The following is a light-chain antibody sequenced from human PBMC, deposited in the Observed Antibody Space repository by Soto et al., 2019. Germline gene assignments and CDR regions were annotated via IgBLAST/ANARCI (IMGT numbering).Light chain of an antibody. CDR1: SSDVGGYNF. J-gene: IGLJ3*02. CDR2: AVS. V-gene: IGLV2-14*01. Sequence: QSALTQPASVSGSPGQSITISCTGTSSDVGGYNFVSWYQQHPGKAPKLMIYAVSNRPSGVSNRSSGSKSGNTASLTISGLQAEDEADYYCSSYASSSPVVFGGGTKVTVL. CDR3: SSYASSSPVV.